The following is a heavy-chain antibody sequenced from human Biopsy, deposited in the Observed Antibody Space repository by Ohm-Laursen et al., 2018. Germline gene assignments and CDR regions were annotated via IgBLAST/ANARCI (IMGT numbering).Heavy chain of an antibody. Sequence: SLRLSCAASGFTFSSNVMSWVRQAPGRGLEWVSTINHSGRDTYYADSVKGRFTVSRDNSKDTVYLQMNAPRVDDTAMYYCAGAGGHSFWGQGALVTVSS. CDR3: AGAGGHSF. D-gene: IGHD1-26*01. CDR2: INHSGRDT. J-gene: IGHJ4*02. V-gene: IGHV3-23*01. CDR1: GFTFSSNV.